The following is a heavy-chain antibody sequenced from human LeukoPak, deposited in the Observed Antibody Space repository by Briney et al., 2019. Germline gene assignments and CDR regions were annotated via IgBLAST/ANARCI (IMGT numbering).Heavy chain of an antibody. CDR1: GGSFSGYY. V-gene: IGHV4-34*01. CDR3: ARYVTIFGVVMDNFDY. J-gene: IGHJ4*02. CDR2: INHSGST. D-gene: IGHD3-3*01. Sequence: SETLSLTCAVYGGSFSGYYWSWIRQPPGKGLEWIGEINHSGSTNYNPSLKSRVTISVDTSKNQFSLKLSSVTAADTAVYYCARYVTIFGVVMDNFDYWGQGTLVTVSS.